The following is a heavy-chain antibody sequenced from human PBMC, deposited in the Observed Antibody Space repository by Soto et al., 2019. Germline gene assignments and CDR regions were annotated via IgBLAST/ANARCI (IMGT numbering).Heavy chain of an antibody. CDR1: GGTFSSYA. CDR2: IIPIFGTA. Sequence: GASVKVSCKASGGTFSSYAISWVRQAPGQGLEWMGGIIPIFGTANYAQKFQGRVTITADKSTSTAYMELSSLRSEDTAVYYCARELYYDFWSGYYRAYYYYGMDVWGQGTTVTGSS. CDR3: ARELYYDFWSGYYRAYYYYGMDV. V-gene: IGHV1-69*06. D-gene: IGHD3-3*01. J-gene: IGHJ6*02.